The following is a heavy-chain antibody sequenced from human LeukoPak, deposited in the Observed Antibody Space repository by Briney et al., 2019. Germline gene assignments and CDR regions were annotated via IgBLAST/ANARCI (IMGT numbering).Heavy chain of an antibody. J-gene: IGHJ4*02. CDR2: ISYDGSNK. CDR3: ARDPTYCSAGSCYGGYFDY. V-gene: IGHV3-30*04. CDR1: GFTFSNYA. Sequence: GGSLRLSCAASGFTFSNYAIHWVRQAPGKGLEWVAVISYDGSNKYYADSVKGRLTISRDNSKNTLFLQMNSLRLEDTAVYYCARDPTYCSAGSCYGGYFDYWGQGTLVTVSS. D-gene: IGHD2-15*01.